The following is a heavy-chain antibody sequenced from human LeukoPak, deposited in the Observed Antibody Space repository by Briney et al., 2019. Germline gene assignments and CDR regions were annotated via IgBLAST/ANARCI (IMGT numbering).Heavy chain of an antibody. V-gene: IGHV5-51*01. CDR3: ARGGTMVRGGIYYFDF. CDR2: FYAGDSDT. Sequence: GESLRISCKGSGYTFTTYCIGWVRQMPGKGLEWMGIFYAGDSDTSYSRYLQGQVPFSAYQAISTAYPQWSSLKASDTAMYYWARGGTMVRGGIYYFDFWGQGTLVTVSS. CDR1: GYTFTTYC. J-gene: IGHJ4*02. D-gene: IGHD3-10*01.